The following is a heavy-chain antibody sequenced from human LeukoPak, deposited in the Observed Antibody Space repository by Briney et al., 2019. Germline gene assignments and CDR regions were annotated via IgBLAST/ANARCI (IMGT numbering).Heavy chain of an antibody. D-gene: IGHD6-6*01. Sequence: PSETLSLTCAVYGGSFSGYYWSWIRQPPGKGLEWIGETNHSGSTNYNPSLKSRVTISVDTSKNQFSLKLSSVTAADTAVYYCARGVIAGLAARPYYYYYGMDVWGQGTTVTVSS. CDR2: TNHSGST. V-gene: IGHV4-34*01. CDR1: GGSFSGYY. CDR3: ARGVIAGLAARPYYYYYGMDV. J-gene: IGHJ6*02.